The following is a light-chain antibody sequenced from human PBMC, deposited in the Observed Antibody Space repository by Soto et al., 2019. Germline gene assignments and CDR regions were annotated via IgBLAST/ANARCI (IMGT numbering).Light chain of an antibody. CDR1: QSVTNW. V-gene: IGKV1-39*01. J-gene: IGKJ1*01. Sequence: DIQMTQSPSTLSASVGDRVTITCRASQSVTNWLAWYQQKPGKAPKLPIYAASSLQSGVPSRFSGSGSGTDFTLTISSLQPEDFAIYYCQQSYRTPWTFGQGTKVDNK. CDR2: AAS. CDR3: QQSYRTPWT.